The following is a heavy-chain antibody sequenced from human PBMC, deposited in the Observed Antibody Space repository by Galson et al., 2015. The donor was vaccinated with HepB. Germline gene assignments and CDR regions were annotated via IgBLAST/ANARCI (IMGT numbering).Heavy chain of an antibody. D-gene: IGHD3-10*01. CDR1: GYTFTSYA. CDR2: INAGNGNT. Sequence: SVKVSCKASGYTFTSYAMHWVRQAPGQRLEWMGWINAGNGNTEYSQKFQGRVTITRDTSASTAYMELSSLRSEDTAVYYCARGGSMVRGVIPYNWFDPWGQGTLVTVSS. V-gene: IGHV1-3*01. CDR3: ARGGSMVRGVIPYNWFDP. J-gene: IGHJ5*02.